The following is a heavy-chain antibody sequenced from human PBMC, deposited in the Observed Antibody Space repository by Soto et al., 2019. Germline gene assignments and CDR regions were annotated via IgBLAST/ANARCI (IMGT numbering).Heavy chain of an antibody. CDR2: VIPLFDTA. V-gene: IGHV1-69*01. CDR1: GGIFTNNA. J-gene: IGHJ6*02. CDR3: ATGGHNDGYNFYHGMDV. Sequence: QVQVVQSGAEVKKPGSSVKVSCKVSGGIFTNNAISWVRQAPGQGLEWLGGVIPLFDTAYYAQIFRGRLRISEDGATTTAYMELSGLTSADPAVYFCATGGHNDGYNFYHGMDVWGQGTTVTVS. D-gene: IGHD3-16*01.